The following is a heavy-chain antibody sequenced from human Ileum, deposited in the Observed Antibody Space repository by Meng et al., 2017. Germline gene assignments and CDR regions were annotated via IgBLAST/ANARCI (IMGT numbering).Heavy chain of an antibody. CDR2: ISGTGDKT. CDR3: ARRPTKWGFSDY. J-gene: IGHJ4*02. D-gene: IGHD7-27*01. Sequence: GESLKISCAASGFTLTAYPMKWVRQAPGKGLEWVSTISGTGDKTYYADSVKGRFTISRDDSKNTLYLKMNSLRAEDTAVYYGARRPTKWGFSDYWGQGTLVTVSS. CDR1: GFTLTAYP. V-gene: IGHV3-23*01.